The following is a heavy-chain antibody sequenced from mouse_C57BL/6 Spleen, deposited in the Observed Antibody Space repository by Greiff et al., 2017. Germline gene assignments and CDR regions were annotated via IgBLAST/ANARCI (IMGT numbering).Heavy chain of an antibody. D-gene: IGHD2-5*01. J-gene: IGHJ2*01. CDR2: ILPGSGNT. CDR3: AREYSNRFDY. CDR1: GYTFTGYW. V-gene: IGHV1-9*01. Sequence: LQESGAELMKPGASVKLSCKATGYTFTGYWIEWVKQRPGHGLEWIGEILPGSGNTYYNEKFKGKATLTAEKSSSTAYMQLSSLTSEDSAVYFCAREYSNRFDYWGQGTTLTVSS.